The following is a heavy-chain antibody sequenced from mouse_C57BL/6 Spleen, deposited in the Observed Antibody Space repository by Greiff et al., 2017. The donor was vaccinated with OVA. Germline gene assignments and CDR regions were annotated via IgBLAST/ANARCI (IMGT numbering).Heavy chain of an antibody. CDR1: GFTFTSYW. Sequence: QVQLKQPGAELVRPGTSVKLSCTASGFTFTSYWMHWVQQTPGQGLEWIGVIDLSDSYTNYNQEFKGKATLTVDTTSSTAYMQLSSLTSEDYAVYYGAKGCYSNGYAMDYWGQGTSVTVSS. D-gene: IGHD2-5*01. CDR2: IDLSDSYT. CDR3: AKGCYSNGYAMDY. J-gene: IGHJ4*01. V-gene: IGHV1-59*01.